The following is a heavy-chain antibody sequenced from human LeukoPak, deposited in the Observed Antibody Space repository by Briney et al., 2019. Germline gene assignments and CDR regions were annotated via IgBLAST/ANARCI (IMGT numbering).Heavy chain of an antibody. J-gene: IGHJ4*02. CDR1: EFTFSNFW. CDR2: IKGDGSEK. Sequence: GGSLRLSCAASEFTFSNFWMSWVRQAPGKGLEWVANIKGDGSEKTYVDSVKGRFTVSRDNAKNSLFLQMDSVRAEDTAVYYCARAGGWSYFDYWGRGSLVTVSS. CDR3: ARAGGWSYFDY. V-gene: IGHV3-7*01. D-gene: IGHD6-19*01.